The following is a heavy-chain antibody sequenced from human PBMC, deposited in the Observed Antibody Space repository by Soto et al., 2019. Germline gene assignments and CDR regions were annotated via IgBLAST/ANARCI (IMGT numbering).Heavy chain of an antibody. CDR3: ARMGAYYQSIDP. CDR2: IYYAGTT. CDR1: GGSISPNY. J-gene: IGHJ5*02. Sequence: SETLSLTCTVSGGSISPNYWAWIRQPPGKGLEWIGYIYYAGTTSYNPSLKSRVSITLETSKSQFSLRLTSVTASDTAVYYCARMGAYYQSIDPWGQGSVVTVSS. D-gene: IGHD2-21*01. V-gene: IGHV4-59*08.